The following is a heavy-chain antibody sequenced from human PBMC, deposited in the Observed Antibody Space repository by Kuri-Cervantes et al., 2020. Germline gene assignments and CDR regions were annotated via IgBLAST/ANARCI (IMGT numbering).Heavy chain of an antibody. CDR1: GDSVSSNSAA. J-gene: IGHJ6*02. CDR2: TYYRSKWYN. CDR3: ARGFLFYSSGPHTPYYYYGMDV. Sequence: SQTLSLTCAISGDSVSSNSAAWNWIRQSPSRGLEWLGRTYYRSKWYNDYAVSVKSRITINPDTSKNQFSLQLNSVTAADTAVYYCARGFLFYSSGPHTPYYYYGMDVWGQGTTVTVSS. D-gene: IGHD6-19*01. V-gene: IGHV6-1*01.